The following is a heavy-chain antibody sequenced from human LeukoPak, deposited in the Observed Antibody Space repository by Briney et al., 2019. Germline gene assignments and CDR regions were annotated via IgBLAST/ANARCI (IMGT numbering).Heavy chain of an antibody. Sequence: GGSLRPSCAASGFTVTSNYMTWVRQAPGKGLEWVSLISSGGTTYYADSVKGRFTISRDSSRNTLYLQMNSLGAEDTAAYYCARGRASTSNFDSWGQGTLVTVSS. CDR1: GFTVTSNY. J-gene: IGHJ4*02. D-gene: IGHD1-26*01. CDR3: ARGRASTSNFDS. CDR2: ISSGGTT. V-gene: IGHV3-53*01.